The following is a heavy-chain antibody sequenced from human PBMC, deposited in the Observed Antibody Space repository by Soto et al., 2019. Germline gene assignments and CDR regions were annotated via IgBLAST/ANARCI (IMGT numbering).Heavy chain of an antibody. Sequence: ASVKVSCKASGYSFHTYAISWVRQAPGQGLEWVGWISGYNGNTNYAQKFQGIVTLTTDTSTKTFFMELRSLTGDDTALYYCAREYGMDVWG. CDR3: AREYGMDV. CDR1: GYSFHTYA. J-gene: IGHJ6*02. CDR2: ISGYNGNT. V-gene: IGHV1-18*01.